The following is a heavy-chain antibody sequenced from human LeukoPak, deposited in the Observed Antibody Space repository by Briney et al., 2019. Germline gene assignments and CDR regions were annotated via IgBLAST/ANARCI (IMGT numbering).Heavy chain of an antibody. CDR1: GFTFSSYA. CDR3: AKVYDSSSPPWGGYFDY. CDR2: ISGSGGST. V-gene: IGHV3-23*01. J-gene: IGHJ4*02. Sequence: GGSLRLSCAASGFTFSSYAMSWVRQAPGKGLEWVSAISGSGGSTYYADSVKGRFTISRDNSKNTLYLQMNSLRAEDTAVYYCAKVYDSSSPPWGGYFDYWGQGTLVTVSS. D-gene: IGHD6-6*01.